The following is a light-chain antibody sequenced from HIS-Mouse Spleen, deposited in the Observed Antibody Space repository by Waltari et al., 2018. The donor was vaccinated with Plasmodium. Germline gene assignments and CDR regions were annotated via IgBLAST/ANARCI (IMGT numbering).Light chain of an antibody. CDR3: QQYYSYPYT. CDR2: AAS. V-gene: IGKV1-8*01. J-gene: IGKJ2*01. CDR1: QGISSY. Sequence: AIRMTQSPSSFSASTGDRVTITCRASQGISSYLAWYQQKPGKAPKLLIYAASTLQSGVPSRFSGIGSGTDFTLTISCLQSEDFATYYSQQYYSYPYTFGQGTKLEIK.